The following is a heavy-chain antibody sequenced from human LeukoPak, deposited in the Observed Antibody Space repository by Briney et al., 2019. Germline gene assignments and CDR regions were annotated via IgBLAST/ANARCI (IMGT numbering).Heavy chain of an antibody. D-gene: IGHD3-3*01. CDR1: QFTFSDYT. V-gene: IGHV3-21*01. CDR3: ARYVYGVGTSFDY. Sequence: PGGSLRLSCAASQFTFSDYTMNWVRRAPGKGLEWVSSISTRSDYIYYAESVKGRFTISRDNAKNSLYLQMNSLRAEDTAVYYCARYVYGVGTSFDYWGQGTLVTV. CDR2: ISTRSDYI. J-gene: IGHJ4*02.